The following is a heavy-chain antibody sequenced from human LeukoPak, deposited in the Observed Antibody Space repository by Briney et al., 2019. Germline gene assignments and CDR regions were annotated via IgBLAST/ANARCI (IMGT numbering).Heavy chain of an antibody. CDR2: INPNSGGT. J-gene: IGHJ6*03. Sequence: AAVKVSCKASGYTFTGYYMHWVRQAPGQGLEWMGWINPNSGGTNYAQKFQGRVTMTRDTSISTAYMELSRLRSDDTAMYYCAKAGSGYSSSWDYYDYMDVWGKGTTVTVSS. CDR1: GYTFTGYY. CDR3: AKAGSGYSSSWDYYDYMDV. D-gene: IGHD6-13*01. V-gene: IGHV1-2*02.